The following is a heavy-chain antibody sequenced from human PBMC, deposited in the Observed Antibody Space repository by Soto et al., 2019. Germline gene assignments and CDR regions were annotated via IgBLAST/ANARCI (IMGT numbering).Heavy chain of an antibody. J-gene: IGHJ6*02. D-gene: IGHD3-22*01. CDR1: AGTPSTGRYY. CDR2: IYYSGST. Sequence: SPNLSLTYTGSAGTPSTGRYYWCRIRQHPEAGLEWIGYIYYSGSTYYNPSLKSRVTISVDTSKNQFSLKLSSVTAADTAVYYCARDFPIYGGNLIVYNYYGIDAWGQWTTVT. CDR3: ARDFPIYGGNLIVYNYYGIDA. V-gene: IGHV4-30-4*01.